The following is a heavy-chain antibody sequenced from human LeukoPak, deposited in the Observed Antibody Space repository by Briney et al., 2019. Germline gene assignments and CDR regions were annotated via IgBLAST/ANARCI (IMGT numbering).Heavy chain of an antibody. CDR3: ARDGAPDAHCSSSSCAIR. CDR1: GFTFNDYY. V-gene: IGHV3-7*01. Sequence: PGGSLRLSCAASGFTFNDYYMSWIRQAPGKGLEWVANIKQDGSEKYYVDSVKGRFTISRDNAKNSLYLQMNSLRAEDTAVYYCARDGAPDAHCSSSSCAIRWGQGTLVTVSS. J-gene: IGHJ4*02. D-gene: IGHD2-2*01. CDR2: IKQDGSEK.